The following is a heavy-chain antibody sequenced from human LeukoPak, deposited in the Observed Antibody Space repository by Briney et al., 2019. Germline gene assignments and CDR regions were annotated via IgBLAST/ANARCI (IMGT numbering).Heavy chain of an antibody. D-gene: IGHD5-24*01. CDR2: ISSSSSYI. CDR3: ARDGARWLPSVNAFDI. V-gene: IGHV3-21*01. CDR1: GFTFSSYS. J-gene: IGHJ3*02. Sequence: GGSLRLSCAASGFTFSSYSMNWVRQAPGKGLEWVSSISSSSSYIYYADSVKGRFTISRDNAKNSLYLQMNSLRAEDTAVYYCARDGARWLPSVNAFDIWGQGTMVTVSS.